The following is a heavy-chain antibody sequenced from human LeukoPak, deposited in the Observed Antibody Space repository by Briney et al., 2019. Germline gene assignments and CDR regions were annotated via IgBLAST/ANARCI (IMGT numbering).Heavy chain of an antibody. Sequence: PSETLSLTCTVSAGSISSAGYYWSWIRQPPGKGLEWIGYIYYSGSTNYNPSLKSRVTISVDTSKNQFSLKLSSVTAADTAVYYCARVGRGDAFDIWGQGTMVTVSS. D-gene: IGHD6-25*01. CDR1: AGSISSAGYY. CDR3: ARVGRGDAFDI. J-gene: IGHJ3*02. V-gene: IGHV4-61*08. CDR2: IYYSGST.